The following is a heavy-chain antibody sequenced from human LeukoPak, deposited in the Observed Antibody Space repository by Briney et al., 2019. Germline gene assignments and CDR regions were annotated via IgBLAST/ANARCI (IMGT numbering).Heavy chain of an antibody. Sequence: SETLSLTCIVSGGSIGSYYWSWVRQTPGKGLEWIGYVYYTGRTNYNPSLKGRVTIFVDTSKNQFSLKLSSVTAADTAVYYCARLTEGWWGQGALVTVSS. CDR1: GGSIGSYY. CDR3: ARLTEGW. CDR2: VYYTGRT. J-gene: IGHJ4*02. D-gene: IGHD2-15*01. V-gene: IGHV4-59*08.